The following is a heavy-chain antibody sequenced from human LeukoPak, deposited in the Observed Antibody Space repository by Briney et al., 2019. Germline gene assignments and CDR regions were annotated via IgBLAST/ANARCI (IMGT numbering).Heavy chain of an antibody. D-gene: IGHD3-16*01. J-gene: IGHJ4*02. V-gene: IGHV3-30*14. CDR2: ISYDGSNK. Sequence: GGSLRLSCAASGFTFSSYAMHWVRQAPGKGLEWVAVISYDGSNKYYADSVKGRFTISRDNSRNTLYLQINSLRVEDTAVYYCARELGIGDFDYWGQGTLVTVSS. CDR1: GFTFSSYA. CDR3: ARELGIGDFDY.